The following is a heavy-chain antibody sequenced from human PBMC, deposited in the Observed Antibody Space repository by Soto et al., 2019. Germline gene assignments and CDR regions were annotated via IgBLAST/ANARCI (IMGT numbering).Heavy chain of an antibody. V-gene: IGHV1-69*01. CDR2: IIPIFGTA. Sequence: QVQLVQSGAEVKKPGSSVKVSCKASEGTFSSYAISWVRQAPGQGLEWMGGIIPIFGTANYAQKFQGRVTITADESTSTAYMELSSLRSEDTAVYYCARSSYCGGDCYGPFDYWGQGTLVTVSS. D-gene: IGHD2-21*02. J-gene: IGHJ4*02. CDR1: EGTFSSYA. CDR3: ARSSYCGGDCYGPFDY.